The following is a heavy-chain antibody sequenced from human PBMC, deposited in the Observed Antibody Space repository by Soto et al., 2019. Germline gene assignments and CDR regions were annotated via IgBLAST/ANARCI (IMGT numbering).Heavy chain of an antibody. CDR2: ISFAGTT. J-gene: IGHJ4*02. CDR1: GGSISSGGYY. Sequence: SETLSLTCTVSGGSISSGGYYWSWIRQHPGQGLEWIGHISFAGTTYYNPSLKSRVIISVDTSKNQFSLKVTAVTAADTAVYYCARVEYYVDRSGSYFDSWGLGSLVTVSS. D-gene: IGHD3-22*01. CDR3: ARVEYYVDRSGSYFDS. V-gene: IGHV4-31*03.